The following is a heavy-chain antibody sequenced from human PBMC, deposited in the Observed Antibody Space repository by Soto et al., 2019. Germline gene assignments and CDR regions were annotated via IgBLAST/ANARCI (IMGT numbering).Heavy chain of an antibody. Sequence: GGSLRLACAASGFTFSSYSMNWVRQAPGKGLEWVSSISSSSSYIYYADSVKGRFTISRDNAKNSLYLQMNSLRAEDTAVYYCARAASAVIDYYYYMDVWGKGTTVTVSS. J-gene: IGHJ6*03. CDR2: ISSSSSYI. CDR1: GFTFSSYS. V-gene: IGHV3-21*01. CDR3: ARAASAVIDYYYYMDV. D-gene: IGHD4-4*01.